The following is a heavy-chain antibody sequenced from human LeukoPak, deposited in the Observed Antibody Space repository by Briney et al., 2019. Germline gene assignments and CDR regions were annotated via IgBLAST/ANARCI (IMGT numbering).Heavy chain of an antibody. J-gene: IGHJ4*02. D-gene: IGHD7-27*01. CDR3: ASRKLGNDY. CDR1: GGSVSDYY. Sequence: TSETLSLTCTVSGGSVSDYYWSWIRQSPGKGLEWIGYIYYTGTTSYNPFLKSRVTISAETSKNQFSLNLISVTAADTAVYYCASRKLGNDYWGQGTLVTVSS. CDR2: IYYTGTT. V-gene: IGHV4-59*02.